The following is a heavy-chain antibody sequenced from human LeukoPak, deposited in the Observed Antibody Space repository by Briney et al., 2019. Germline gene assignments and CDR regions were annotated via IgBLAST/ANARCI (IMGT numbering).Heavy chain of an antibody. J-gene: IGHJ4*02. CDR3: ARALWGFGELF. CDR1: GFTVSSNY. V-gene: IGHV3-53*01. Sequence: PGGSLRLSCAASGFTVSSNYMSWVRQAPGKGLEWVSVIYSGGSTYYADSVKGRFTISRDNSKNTLYLQMNSLRAEDTAVYYCARALWGFGELFWGQGTLVTVSS. CDR2: IYSGGST. D-gene: IGHD3-10*01.